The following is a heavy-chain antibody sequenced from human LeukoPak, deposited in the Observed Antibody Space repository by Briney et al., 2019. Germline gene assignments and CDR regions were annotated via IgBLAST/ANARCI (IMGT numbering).Heavy chain of an antibody. CDR2: IYYSGST. CDR3: ARGLVYDSSGYYNDAFDI. V-gene: IGHV4-34*09. Sequence: SETLSLTCAVYGGSFSGYYWSWIRQPPGKGLEWIGYIYYSGSTYYNPSLKSRVTISVDTSKNQFSLKLSSVTAADTAVYYCARGLVYDSSGYYNDAFDIWGQGTMVTVSS. D-gene: IGHD3-22*01. CDR1: GGSFSGYY. J-gene: IGHJ3*02.